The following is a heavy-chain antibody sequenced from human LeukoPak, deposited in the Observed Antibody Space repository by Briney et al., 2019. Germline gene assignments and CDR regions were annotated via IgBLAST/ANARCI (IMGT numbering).Heavy chain of an antibody. D-gene: IGHD6-19*01. J-gene: IGHJ4*02. CDR3: AKERWLVLSFDY. Sequence: GGSLRLSCAASGFTFSTYTMNWVRQAPGKGLEWVSAISGSGGSTYYADSVKGRFTISRDNSKNTLYLQMNSLRAEDTAVYYCAKERWLVLSFDYWGQGTLVTVSS. V-gene: IGHV3-23*01. CDR1: GFTFSTYT. CDR2: ISGSGGST.